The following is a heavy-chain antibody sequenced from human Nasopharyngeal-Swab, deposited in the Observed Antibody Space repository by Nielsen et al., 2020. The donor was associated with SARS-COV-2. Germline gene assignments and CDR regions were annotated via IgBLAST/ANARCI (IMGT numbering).Heavy chain of an antibody. D-gene: IGHD3-10*01. CDR3: ARWGNGSGSYSPYYFDY. J-gene: IGHJ4*02. V-gene: IGHV4-34*01. Sequence: SETLSLTCAVYGGSFSGYYWSWICQPPGKGLEWIGEINHSGSTNYNPSLKSRVTISVDTSKNQFSLKLSSVTAADTAVYYCARWGNGSGSYSPYYFDYWGQGTLVTVSS. CDR2: INHSGST. CDR1: GGSFSGYY.